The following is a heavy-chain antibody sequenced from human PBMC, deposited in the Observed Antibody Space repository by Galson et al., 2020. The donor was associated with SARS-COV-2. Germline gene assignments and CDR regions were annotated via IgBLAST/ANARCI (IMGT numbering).Heavy chain of an antibody. J-gene: IGHJ4*02. CDR1: GGSISSGGYY. V-gene: IGHV4-31*03. CDR2: IYYSGST. CDR3: AREREIQGAAAGWRYFDY. Sequence: SETLSLTCTVSGGSISSGGYYWSWIRQHPGKGLEWIGYIYYSGSTYYNPSLKSRVTISVDTSKNQFSLKLSSVTAADTAVYYCAREREIQGAAAGWRYFDYWGQGTLVTVSS. D-gene: IGHD6-13*01.